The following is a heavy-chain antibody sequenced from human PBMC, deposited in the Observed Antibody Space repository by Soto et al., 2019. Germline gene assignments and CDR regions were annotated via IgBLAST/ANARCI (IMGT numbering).Heavy chain of an antibody. CDR3: ARARRRYCSGGSCYLNNWFDP. V-gene: IGHV1-18*01. CDR1: GYTFTSYG. J-gene: IGHJ5*02. Sequence: ASVKVSCKASGYTFTSYGISWVRQAPGQGLEWMGWISAYNGNTNYAQKLQGRVTMTTDTSTSTAYMELRSLRFDDTAVYYCARARRRYCSGGSCYLNNWFDPWGQGTLVTVSS. CDR2: ISAYNGNT. D-gene: IGHD2-15*01.